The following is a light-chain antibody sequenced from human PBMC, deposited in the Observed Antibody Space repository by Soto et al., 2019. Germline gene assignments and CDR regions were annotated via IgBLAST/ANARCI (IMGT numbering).Light chain of an antibody. CDR2: EVS. CDR3: SSYAGSNNPNYV. CDR1: SSDVGGYNY. J-gene: IGLJ1*01. V-gene: IGLV2-8*01. Sequence: QSVLTQPASVSGSPGQSITISCTGTSSDVGGYNYVSWFQHHPGKAPKLMIYEVSKRPSGVPDRFSGSKSGNTASLTVSGLQAEDEADYYCSSYAGSNNPNYVFGSGTKVTVL.